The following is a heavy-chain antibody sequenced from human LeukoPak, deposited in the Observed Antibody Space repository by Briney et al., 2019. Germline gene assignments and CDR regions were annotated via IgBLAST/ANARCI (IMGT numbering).Heavy chain of an antibody. J-gene: IGHJ4*02. Sequence: GSLRLSCAASGFIFSNYAMSWVRQVPGRGLEWVSTISSRGNSTYVADSVKGRFTISRDNSKNSLYLQMNTVRAEDTAVYYCVKGPRPDITVAHTVENWGQGTLVTVSS. CDR3: VKGPRPDITVAHTVEN. V-gene: IGHV3-23*01. CDR1: GFIFSNYA. D-gene: IGHD6-19*01. CDR2: ISSRGNST.